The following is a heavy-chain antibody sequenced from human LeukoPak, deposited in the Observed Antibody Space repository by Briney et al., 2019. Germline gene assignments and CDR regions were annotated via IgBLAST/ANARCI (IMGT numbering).Heavy chain of an antibody. CDR1: GYSFYEYA. V-gene: IGHV3-9*01. Sequence: PGGSLRLSCAGSGYSFYEYAMHWVRQAPGKGLEWVSGINWKSGKIGYADSVKGRFTISRDNSKNSLYLQMNSLRVEDTALYYCAKDRYCTSSSCPIDYWGQGTMVTVSS. CDR2: INWKSGKI. D-gene: IGHD2-2*01. J-gene: IGHJ4*02. CDR3: AKDRYCTSSSCPIDY.